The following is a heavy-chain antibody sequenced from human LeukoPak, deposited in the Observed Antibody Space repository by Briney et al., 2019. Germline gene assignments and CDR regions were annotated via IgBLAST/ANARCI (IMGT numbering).Heavy chain of an antibody. CDR2: ISYDGSNK. D-gene: IGHD3-10*01. CDR1: GFTFSNYA. J-gene: IGHJ6*03. V-gene: IGHV3-30*04. Sequence: GGSLRLSCAASGFTFSNYAMHWVRQAPCKGLEWVAIISYDGSNKYYADSVKDRFTISRDNSKNTLYLQMNSLRPEGTAVYSCARGGSGSYYYYYYYMDVWGKGTTVTVSS. CDR3: ARGGSGSYYYYYYYMDV.